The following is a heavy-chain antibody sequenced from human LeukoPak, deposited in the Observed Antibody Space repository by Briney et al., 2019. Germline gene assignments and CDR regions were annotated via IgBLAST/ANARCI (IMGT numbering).Heavy chain of an antibody. CDR3: ARGFSYGDYEVLYFDY. Sequence: PSETLSLTCAVYGGSFSGYYWSWIRQPPGKGLEWIGEINHSGSTNYNPSLKSRVTISVDTSKNQFSLKLSSVTAADTAVYYCARGFSYGDYEVLYFDYWGLGTLVTVSS. CDR2: INHSGST. CDR1: GGSFSGYY. D-gene: IGHD4-17*01. V-gene: IGHV4-34*01. J-gene: IGHJ4*02.